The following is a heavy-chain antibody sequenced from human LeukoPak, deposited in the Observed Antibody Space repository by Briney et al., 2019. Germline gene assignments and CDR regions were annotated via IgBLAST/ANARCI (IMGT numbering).Heavy chain of an antibody. D-gene: IGHD2/OR15-2a*01. Sequence: PGGSLRLSCAASGFSFMNAWMIWARQAPGKGLKWVGRIKSNADGGTPDYAAPARGRFTISRDDSKNTLYLQMNSLKTEDTAVYYCTTFYHEYSPYWGRGTLVTVSS. CDR1: GFSFMNAW. CDR3: TTFYHEYSPY. CDR2: IKSNADGGTP. J-gene: IGHJ4*02. V-gene: IGHV3-15*01.